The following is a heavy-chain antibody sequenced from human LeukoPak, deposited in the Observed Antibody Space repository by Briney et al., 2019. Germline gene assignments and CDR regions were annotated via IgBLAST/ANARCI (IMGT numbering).Heavy chain of an antibody. CDR2: IYTSGGT. CDR3: ARGYCSGGSCYYFDS. D-gene: IGHD2-15*01. J-gene: IGHJ4*02. CDR1: GGSISSYY. Sequence: SETLSLTCTVSGGSISSYYWSWIRQPAGKGLEWIGRIYTSGGTNYNPSLKSRVIMSLDTSKNQFSLNLNSVTAADTAVYYCARGYCSGGSCYYFDSWGQGTLVTVSS. V-gene: IGHV4-4*07.